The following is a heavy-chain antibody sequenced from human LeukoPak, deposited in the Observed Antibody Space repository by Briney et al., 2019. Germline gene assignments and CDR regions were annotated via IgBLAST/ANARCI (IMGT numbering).Heavy chain of an antibody. V-gene: IGHV4-59*08. CDR1: GGSISSLY. CDR2: IYYSGRT. Sequence: SETLSLTCTVSGGSISSLYWSWIREPPGKGLEWIGYIYYSGRTNYNPSLKSRLTISIDTSKNQFSLNLGSVTAADTAVYYCARAWPYFDYWGQGTLVTVSS. J-gene: IGHJ4*02. CDR3: ARAWPYFDY.